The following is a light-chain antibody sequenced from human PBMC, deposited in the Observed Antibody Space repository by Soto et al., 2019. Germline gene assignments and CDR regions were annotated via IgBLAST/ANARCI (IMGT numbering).Light chain of an antibody. V-gene: IGLV2-8*02. CDR2: EVN. J-gene: IGLJ2*01. CDR1: SGYVGGYDS. CDR3: ASYAGSNNFV. Sequence: QAAVTQPHSASRSPGPSVTISCTGTSGYVGGYDSVAWYKQHPHKAPKLIIYEVNKRPSVVLNRFSGSKSGNTASLIVSGLQADDEADYHCASYAGSNNFVFGGGTK.